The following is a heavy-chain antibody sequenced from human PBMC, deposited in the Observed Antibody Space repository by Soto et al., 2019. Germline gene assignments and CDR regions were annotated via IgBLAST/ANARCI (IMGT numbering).Heavy chain of an antibody. CDR3: ARHVHSSSWGIDV. CDR2: FYYSGST. V-gene: IGHV4-59*08. J-gene: IGHJ6*02. D-gene: IGHD6-13*01. CDR1: GDSISSYY. Sequence: SETLSLTCTVSGDSISSYYWSWIRQPPGKGLEWIGYFYYSGSTNNNPSLKSRVTISVDTSKNQFSLKLTSVIAADTAMYYCARHVHSSSWGIDVWGQGTTVTVSS.